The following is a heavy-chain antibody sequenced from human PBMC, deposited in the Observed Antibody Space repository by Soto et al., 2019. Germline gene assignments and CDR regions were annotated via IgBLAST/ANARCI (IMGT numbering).Heavy chain of an antibody. CDR1: GYTFTSYA. J-gene: IGHJ5*02. V-gene: IGHV1-3*01. Sequence: ASVKVSCKASGYTFTSYAMQWVRQAPGQRLEWMGWINAGNGNTKYSQKFQGRVTITRDTSASTAYMELSSLRSEDTAVYYCARSYNWNYGWFDPWGQGTLVTVSS. CDR3: ARSYNWNYGWFDP. CDR2: INAGNGNT. D-gene: IGHD1-7*01.